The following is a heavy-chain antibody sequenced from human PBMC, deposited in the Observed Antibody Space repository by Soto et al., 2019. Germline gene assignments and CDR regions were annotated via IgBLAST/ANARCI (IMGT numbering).Heavy chain of an antibody. CDR1: GGSISSGGYY. V-gene: IGHV4-31*03. D-gene: IGHD3-3*01. J-gene: IGHJ3*02. CDR3: ARYWRSDFWSGYYASDAFDI. CDR2: IYYSGST. Sequence: SETPSLTCTVSGGSISSGGYYWSWIRQHPGKGLEWIGYIYYSGSTYYNPSLKSRVTISVDTSKNQFSLKLSSVTTADTAVYYCARYWRSDFWSGYYASDAFDIWGQGTMVTVSS.